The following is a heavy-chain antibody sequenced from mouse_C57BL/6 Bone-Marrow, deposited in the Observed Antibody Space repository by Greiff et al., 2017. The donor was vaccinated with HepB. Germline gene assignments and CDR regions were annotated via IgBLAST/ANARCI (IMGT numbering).Heavy chain of an antibody. CDR2: ISSGSSTI. CDR1: GFTFSDYG. V-gene: IGHV5-17*01. D-gene: IGHD1-1*01. Sequence: EVQLVESGGGLVKPGGSLKLSCAASGFTFSDYGMHWVRQAPEKGLEWVAYISSGSSTIYYADTVKGRFTISRDNAKNTLFLQMTSLRSEDTAMYYCARSMAVVARGYATDYWGQGTSVTVSS. J-gene: IGHJ4*01. CDR3: ARSMAVVARGYATDY.